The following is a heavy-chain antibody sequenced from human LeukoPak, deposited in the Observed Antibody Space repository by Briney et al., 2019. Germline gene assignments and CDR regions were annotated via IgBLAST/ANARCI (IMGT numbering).Heavy chain of an antibody. J-gene: IGHJ4*02. CDR2: ISRSGTII. CDR3: ARERDDYYFDY. CDR1: GFTFSGYE. D-gene: IGHD3-3*01. V-gene: IGHV3-48*03. Sequence: GGSLRLSCAASGFTFSGYEMNWVRQAPGKGLEWVSYISRSGTIISYADSVKGRFTISRDNAKNSLYLQMYSLRAEDTAVYYCARERDDYYFDYWGQGTLVTVSS.